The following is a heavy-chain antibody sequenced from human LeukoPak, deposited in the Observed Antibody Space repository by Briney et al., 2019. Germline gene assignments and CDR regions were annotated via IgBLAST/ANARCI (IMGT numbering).Heavy chain of an antibody. Sequence: GGSLRLSCAASGFTFSSYAMRWVRQAPGKGLEWVSAISGSGGSTYYADSVKGRFTISRDNSKNTLYLQMNSLRAEDTAVYYCAKDPGMATITPFDYWGQGTLVTVSS. CDR1: GFTFSSYA. CDR2: ISGSGGST. D-gene: IGHD5-24*01. CDR3: AKDPGMATITPFDY. V-gene: IGHV3-23*01. J-gene: IGHJ4*02.